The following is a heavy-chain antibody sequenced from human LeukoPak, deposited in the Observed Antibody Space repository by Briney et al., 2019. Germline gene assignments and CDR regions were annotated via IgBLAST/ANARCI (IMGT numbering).Heavy chain of an antibody. CDR2: INHSGST. CDR1: GGSFSGYY. Sequence: SETLSLTCAVYGGSFSGYYWSWIRQPPGKGLEWIGEINHSGSTNYNPSLKSRVTISVDTSKNQFSLKLSSVTAADTAVYYCARVIRGWQYYCDRKYNWFDPWGQGTLVTVSS. CDR3: ARVIRGWQYYCDRKYNWFDP. D-gene: IGHD3-22*01. J-gene: IGHJ5*02. V-gene: IGHV4-34*01.